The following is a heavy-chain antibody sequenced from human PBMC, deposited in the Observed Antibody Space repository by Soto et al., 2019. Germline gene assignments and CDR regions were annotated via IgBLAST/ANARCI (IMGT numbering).Heavy chain of an antibody. Sequence: QVQLVQSGAEVKKPGSSVKVSCTASGGTFSSYAISWVRQAPGQGLEWMGGIIPIFGTANYAQKFQGRVTITADESTSTAYMELSSLRSEDTAVYYCARVGRGYSYGSKKTYYYDSSGYSYYFDYWGQGTLVTVSS. CDR1: GGTFSSYA. J-gene: IGHJ4*02. V-gene: IGHV1-69*01. CDR2: IIPIFGTA. CDR3: ARVGRGYSYGSKKTYYYDSSGYSYYFDY. D-gene: IGHD3-22*01.